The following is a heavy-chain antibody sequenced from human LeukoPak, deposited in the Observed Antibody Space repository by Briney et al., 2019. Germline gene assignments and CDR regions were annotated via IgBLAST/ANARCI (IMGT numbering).Heavy chain of an antibody. D-gene: IGHD6-19*01. J-gene: IGHJ4*02. V-gene: IGHV3-23*01. Sequence: PGGSLRLSCEASGFTFGSYAMYWVRQPPGKGLEGLQWVSGISEGGVETNYADSVKGRFTISRDTSKSTLYLQMNSLRAEDTAVYYCAKSSSRGWSGFDYWGQGTLVTVSS. CDR3: AKSSSRGWSGFDY. CDR2: ISEGGVET. CDR1: GFTFGSYA.